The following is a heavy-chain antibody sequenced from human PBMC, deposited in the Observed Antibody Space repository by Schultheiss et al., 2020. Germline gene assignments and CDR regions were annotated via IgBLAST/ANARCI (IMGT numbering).Heavy chain of an antibody. V-gene: IGHV5-51*01. D-gene: IGHD3-10*01. CDR3: ARGGVMFRGVIGGTDV. CDR1: GYSFTNYW. Sequence: GESLKISCKGSGYSFTNYWIGWVRQMPGKGLEWMGIIYPGDSDTRYNPPFQGQVSITADKSISTAYLQWGSLKASDTAIYYCARGGVMFRGVIGGTDVWGQGTTVTVAS. CDR2: IYPGDSDT. J-gene: IGHJ6*02.